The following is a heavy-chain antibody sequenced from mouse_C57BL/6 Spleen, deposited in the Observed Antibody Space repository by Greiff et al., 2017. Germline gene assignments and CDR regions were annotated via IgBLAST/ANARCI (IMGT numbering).Heavy chain of an antibody. CDR1: GYTFTSYW. V-gene: IGHV1-7*01. J-gene: IGHJ3*01. CDR2: INPSSGYT. Sequence: QVQLKESGAELAQPGASVKLSCKASGYTFTSYWMHWVKQRPGQGLEWIGYINPSSGYTKYNQKFKDKATLTADKSSSTAYMQLSSLTYGDSAVYYCATLNYDYDDGFAYWGQGTLVTGSA. D-gene: IGHD2-4*01. CDR3: ATLNYDYDDGFAY.